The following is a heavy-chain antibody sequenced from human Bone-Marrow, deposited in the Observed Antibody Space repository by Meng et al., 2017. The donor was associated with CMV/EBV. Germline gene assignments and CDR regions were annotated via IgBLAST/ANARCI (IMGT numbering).Heavy chain of an antibody. D-gene: IGHD4-17*01. V-gene: IGHV3-21*01. CDR2: ISSSSSYI. CDR1: GFTFSSYS. J-gene: IGHJ6*02. Sequence: GESLKISCAASGFTFSSYSMNWVRQAPGEGLEWVSSISSSSSYIYYADSVKGRFTISRDNAKNSLYLQMNSLRAEDTAVYYCASRNDYGDDHVEVGVGMDVWGQGTTVNGAS. CDR3: ASRNDYGDDHVEVGVGMDV.